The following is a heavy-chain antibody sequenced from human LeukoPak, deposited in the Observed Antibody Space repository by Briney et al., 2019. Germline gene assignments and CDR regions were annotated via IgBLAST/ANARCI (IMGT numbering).Heavy chain of an antibody. V-gene: IGHV1-18*01. CDR1: GYTFTSYG. J-gene: IGHJ4*02. CDR3: ARGAAHYYDSSGYYYAFDY. CDR2: ISAYNGNT. D-gene: IGHD3-22*01. Sequence: GASVKVSFKASGYTFTSYGISWVRQAPGQGLEWMGWISAYNGNTNYAQKLQGRVTMTTDPSTSTAYMELRSLRSDDTAVYYCARGAAHYYDSSGYYYAFDYWGQGTLVTVSS.